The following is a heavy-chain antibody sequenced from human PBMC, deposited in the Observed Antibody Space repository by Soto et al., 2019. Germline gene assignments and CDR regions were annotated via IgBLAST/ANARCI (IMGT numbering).Heavy chain of an antibody. V-gene: IGHV3-74*01. CDR3: ARGLPGYYGKDV. J-gene: IGHJ6*01. CDR2: IKGDGSRI. CDR1: GFTFSNYW. D-gene: IGHD4-17*01. Sequence: EVQLVESGGGLVQPGGSQRLSCAASGFTFSNYWIHWVRQAPGKGLVWVSRIKGDGSRIDYADSVKGRFIISRDNAKNTVYVQMNSLGDEDAAVYYCARGLPGYYGKDVWGQGTTVTVSS.